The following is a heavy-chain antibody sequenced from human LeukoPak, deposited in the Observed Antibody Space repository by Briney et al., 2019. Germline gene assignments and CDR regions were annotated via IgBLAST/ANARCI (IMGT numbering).Heavy chain of an antibody. CDR3: ARGPRPAYNWFDP. CDR2: IYYSGST. J-gene: IGHJ5*02. CDR1: GGSISSYY. Sequence: PSETLSLTCTVSGGSISSYYWSWIRQPAGKGLEWIGRIYYSGSTYYNPSLKSRVTISVDTSKNQFSLKLSSVTAADTAVYYCARGPRPAYNWFDPWGQGTLVTVSS. D-gene: IGHD2-2*01. V-gene: IGHV4-4*07.